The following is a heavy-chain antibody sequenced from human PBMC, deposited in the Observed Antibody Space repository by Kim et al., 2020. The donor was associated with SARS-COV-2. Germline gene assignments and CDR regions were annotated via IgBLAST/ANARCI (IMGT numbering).Heavy chain of an antibody. V-gene: IGHV3-48*04. CDR2: ISSSSSTI. CDR1: GFIFSSYG. CDR3: VRTSDDYALRAFDI. D-gene: IGHD4-17*01. J-gene: IGHJ3*02. Sequence: GGSLRLSCAASGFIFSSYGVNWVRQAPGKGLEWLSYISSSSSTIYYADSVKGRFTISRDNARNSLYLQMNGLRAEDTAVYYCVRTSDDYALRAFDIWGQGTMVTVSS.